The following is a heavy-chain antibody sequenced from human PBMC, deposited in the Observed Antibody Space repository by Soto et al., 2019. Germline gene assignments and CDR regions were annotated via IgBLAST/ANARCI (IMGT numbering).Heavy chain of an antibody. CDR3: ARDWFDA. V-gene: IGHV3-7*01. J-gene: IGHJ5*02. CDR1: GSTFSNYW. Sequence: HPGGSLRLSCVASGSTFSNYWMSWVRQAPGKGLEWVANMKKDGSQKYYVDSVKGRFTISRDNARNSLYLQMNSLRVEDTAVYYCARDWFDAWGQGTLVTVSS. CDR2: MKKDGSQK.